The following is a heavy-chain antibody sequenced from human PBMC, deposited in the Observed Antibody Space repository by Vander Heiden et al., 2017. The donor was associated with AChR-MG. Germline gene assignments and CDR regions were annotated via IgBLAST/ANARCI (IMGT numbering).Heavy chain of an antibody. V-gene: IGHV3-23*01. CDR1: GSTFSSYA. CDR3: AKVLGYCSGGSCYIFGAFDI. D-gene: IGHD2-15*01. Sequence: EVQLLESGGGLVQPGGSLRLSCAASGSTFSSYAMSWVRQAPGKGLEWVSAISGSGCSTYYADSVKGRFTISRDNSKNTLYLQMNSLRAEDTAVYYCAKVLGYCSGGSCYIFGAFDIWGQGTMVTVSS. CDR2: ISGSGCST. J-gene: IGHJ3*02.